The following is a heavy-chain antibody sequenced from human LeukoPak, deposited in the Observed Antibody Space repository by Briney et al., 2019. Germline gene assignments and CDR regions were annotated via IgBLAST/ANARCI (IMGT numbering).Heavy chain of an antibody. D-gene: IGHD5-18*01. Sequence: GGSLRLSCAVSGFTFSSYAMSWVRQAPGKGLEWVSAITGSGTGSGDSTYYADSVKGRFTVSRDNSKNTLYLQMNSLRAEDTALYYCAKDRGYSYGPLLAEYYYYGMDVWGQGTTVTVSS. CDR1: GFTFSSYA. V-gene: IGHV3-23*01. CDR3: AKDRGYSYGPLLAEYYYYGMDV. CDR2: ITGSGTGSGDST. J-gene: IGHJ6*02.